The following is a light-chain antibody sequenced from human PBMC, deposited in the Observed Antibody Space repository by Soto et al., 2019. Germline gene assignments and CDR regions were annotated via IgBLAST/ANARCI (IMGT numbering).Light chain of an antibody. V-gene: IGKV1-9*01. CDR1: QGISSY. CDR3: RQLNSYPQFT. Sequence: IQLTQSPSSLSASVGDRVTITCRASQGISSYLSWYQQKPGKAPKLLIYSASTLPSGVPSRFSGSGCWTDFTLTISSLQPEDFATYYWRQLNSYPQFTIGPGTKVDSK. CDR2: SAS. J-gene: IGKJ3*01.